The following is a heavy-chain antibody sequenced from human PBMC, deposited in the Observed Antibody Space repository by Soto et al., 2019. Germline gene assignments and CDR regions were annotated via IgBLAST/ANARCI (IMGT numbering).Heavy chain of an antibody. V-gene: IGHV4-34*01. CDR3: ARGGLHWDGIGRFDY. J-gene: IGHJ4*02. D-gene: IGHD3-16*01. Sequence: SETLSLTCAVYGGSFSGYYWSWIRQPPGKGLEWIGEINHSGSTNYNPSLKSRVTISVDTSKNQFSLKLSSVTAADTAVYYCARGGLHWDGIGRFDYWGQGTLVTVSS. CDR2: INHSGST. CDR1: GGSFSGYY.